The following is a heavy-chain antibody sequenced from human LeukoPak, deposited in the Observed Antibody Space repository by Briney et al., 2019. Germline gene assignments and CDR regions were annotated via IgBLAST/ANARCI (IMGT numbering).Heavy chain of an antibody. V-gene: IGHV1-69*04. CDR3: AREDSSTIPLRH. CDR2: IIPILGIA. D-gene: IGHD2-2*01. CDR1: GGTFSSYA. Sequence: SVKVSCKASGGTFSSYAISWVRQAPGQGLEWMGRIIPILGIANYAQKFQGRVTITADKSTSTAYMELSSLRSEDTAVYYCAREDSSTIPLRHWGQGTLVTVSS. J-gene: IGHJ4*02.